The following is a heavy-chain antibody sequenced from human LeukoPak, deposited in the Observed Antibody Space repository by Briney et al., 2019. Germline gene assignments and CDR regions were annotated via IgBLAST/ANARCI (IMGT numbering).Heavy chain of an antibody. V-gene: IGHV4-59*01. CDR3: ARGGTSSWRIGYYFDY. Sequence: SEPLSLTCTVSGGSINSYYWNWLRQPPGQGLEWIGFIYSSGSTNYNPSLKSRVAISVDTSKNHFSLRLSSVTAADTAVYYCARGGTSSWRIGYYFDYWGQGTLVTVSS. J-gene: IGHJ4*02. CDR2: IYSSGST. CDR1: GGSINSYY. D-gene: IGHD6-13*01.